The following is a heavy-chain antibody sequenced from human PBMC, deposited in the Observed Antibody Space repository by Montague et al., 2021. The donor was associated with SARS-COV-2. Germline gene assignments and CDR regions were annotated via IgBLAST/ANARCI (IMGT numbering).Heavy chain of an antibody. CDR2: VRTKASSGTT. CDR1: GFSFGDYV. D-gene: IGHD7-27*01. Sequence: RLSCAVSGFSFGDYVINWVRQAPGKGLEWVGFVRTKASSGTTEYAASVKGRFTISRDDSKNIAYLQMNSLKSEDTAVYHCTRLFSWGLFDYWGQGTLVTVSS. CDR3: TRLFSWGLFDY. J-gene: IGHJ4*02. V-gene: IGHV3-49*04.